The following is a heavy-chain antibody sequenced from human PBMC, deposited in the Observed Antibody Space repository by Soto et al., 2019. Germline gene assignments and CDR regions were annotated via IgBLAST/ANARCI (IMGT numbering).Heavy chain of an antibody. CDR1: GFSFSSYD. D-gene: IGHD3-10*01. V-gene: IGHV3-30*03. Sequence: QEQLVEFGGGAVQPGRSLRLSCTASGFSFSSYDMHWVRQAPGEGLEWVSAMSFDGSYKHYADSVKGRFTISRDNSENTLYLQMNGLRPEDTAVYFCARGVIRGVVYYGVEVWGQGTTVTVS. J-gene: IGHJ6*02. CDR3: ARGVIRGVVYYGVEV. CDR2: MSFDGSYK.